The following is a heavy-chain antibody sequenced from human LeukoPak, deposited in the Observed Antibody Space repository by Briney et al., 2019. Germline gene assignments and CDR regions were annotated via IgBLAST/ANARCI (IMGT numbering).Heavy chain of an antibody. CDR2: ISSSSSTI. CDR1: GFTFSSYS. Sequence: GGSLSLSCAASGFTFSSYSMNWVRQAPGKGLEWVSYISSSSSTIYYADSVKGRYTISRDNAKTSLYLQMNSLRAEDTAVYYCARDLSGVAGYTYGRGIDYWGQGTLVTVSS. CDR3: ARDLSGVAGYTYGRGIDY. V-gene: IGHV3-48*04. D-gene: IGHD5-18*01. J-gene: IGHJ4*02.